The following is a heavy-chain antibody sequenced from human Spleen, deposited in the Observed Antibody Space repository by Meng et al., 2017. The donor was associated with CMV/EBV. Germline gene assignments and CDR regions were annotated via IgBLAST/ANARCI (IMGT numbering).Heavy chain of an antibody. Sequence: GESLKISCAASGFAFSSYSMNWVRQAPGKGLEWVSSISSSGTYIYYADSMKGRFTISRDNTMDSLYLQLNGLRAEDTAVYYCARGDRGSSSRFDPWGQGTLVTVSS. CDR2: ISSSGTYI. D-gene: IGHD6-13*01. CDR1: GFAFSSYS. CDR3: ARGDRGSSSRFDP. J-gene: IGHJ5*02. V-gene: IGHV3-21*01.